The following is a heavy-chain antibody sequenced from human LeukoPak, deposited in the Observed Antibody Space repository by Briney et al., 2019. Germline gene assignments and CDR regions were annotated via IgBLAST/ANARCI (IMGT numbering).Heavy chain of an antibody. CDR3: ARAGYTISYYSLDY. CDR1: GDSINGYY. D-gene: IGHD1-26*01. J-gene: IGHJ4*02. Sequence: SETLSLTCTVSGDSINGYYWGWIRQPAGKGLEWIGRIYTTGTTSYNPSLKSRVTISVDTSKNQFYLKLTSVTAADTAMYYCARAGYTISYYSLDYWGQGSLVTVSS. V-gene: IGHV4-4*07. CDR2: IYTTGTT.